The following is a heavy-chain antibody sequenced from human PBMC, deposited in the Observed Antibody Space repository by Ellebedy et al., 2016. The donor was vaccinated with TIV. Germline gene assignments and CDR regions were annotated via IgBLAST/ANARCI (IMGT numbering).Heavy chain of an antibody. J-gene: IGHJ5*02. V-gene: IGHV1-8*01. CDR1: GYTFTSYD. CDR2: MNPNSGNT. D-gene: IGHD3-10*01. CDR3: ARAGWITIRFDP. Sequence: ASVKVSXXASGYTFTSYDINWVRQATGQGLEWMGWMNPNSGNTGYAQKFQGRVTMTRNTSISTAYMELSSLRSEDTAVYYCARAGWITIRFDPWGQGTLVTVSS.